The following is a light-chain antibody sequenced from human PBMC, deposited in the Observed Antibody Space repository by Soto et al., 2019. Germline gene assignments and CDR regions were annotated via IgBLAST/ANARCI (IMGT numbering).Light chain of an antibody. CDR1: SSDVGGYNY. CDR2: EVS. V-gene: IGLV2-14*01. J-gene: IGLJ1*01. CDR3: SSLTSAYTFV. Sequence: QSALTQPASVSGSAGQSIAISCTGTSSDVGGYNYVSWYQQHPGKAPKLLLSEVSKRPSGFSDRFSGSKSGNTASLTISGLQTQDEADYYCSSLTSAYTFVFGTGTKLTVL.